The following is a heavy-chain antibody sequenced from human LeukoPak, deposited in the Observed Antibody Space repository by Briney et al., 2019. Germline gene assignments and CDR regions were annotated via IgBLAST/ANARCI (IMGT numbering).Heavy chain of an antibody. CDR2: MNPNNGNT. CDR1: GYTFASYD. D-gene: IGHD6-19*01. CDR3: ARDSSGWYHWFDP. Sequence: ASVKVSCKASGYTFASYDTNWVRQATGQGLEWMGWMNPNNGNTGYAQKFQGRVTMTRNISISTAYMELSSLRSEDTAVYYCARDSSGWYHWFDPWGQGTLVTVSS. V-gene: IGHV1-8*01. J-gene: IGHJ5*02.